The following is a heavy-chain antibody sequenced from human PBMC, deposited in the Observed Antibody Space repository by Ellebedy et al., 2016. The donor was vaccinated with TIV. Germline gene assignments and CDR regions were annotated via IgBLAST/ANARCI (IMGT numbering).Heavy chain of an antibody. D-gene: IGHD2-21*02. CDR1: GFTFSSYA. V-gene: IGHV3-30-3*01. J-gene: IGHJ4*02. Sequence: GESLKISCAASGFTFSSYAMHWVRQAPGKGLEWVAVISYDGSNKYYADSVKGRFTISRDNSKNTLYLQMNSLRAEDTAVYYCAKDRIVVVTAFDYWGQGTLVTVSS. CDR2: ISYDGSNK. CDR3: AKDRIVVVTAFDY.